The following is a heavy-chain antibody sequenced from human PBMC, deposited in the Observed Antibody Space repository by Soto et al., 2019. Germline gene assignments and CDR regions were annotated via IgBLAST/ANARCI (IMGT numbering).Heavy chain of an antibody. CDR1: GFTFSSYG. D-gene: IGHD4-17*01. Sequence: GGSLRLSCAASGFTFSSYGMHWVRQAPGKGLEWVAVIWYDGSNKYYADSVKGRFTISRDNSKNTLYLQMNSLRAEDTAVYYCAREQNDYGDYNAEETNDAFDIWGQGTMVTVSS. CDR3: AREQNDYGDYNAEETNDAFDI. J-gene: IGHJ3*02. V-gene: IGHV3-33*01. CDR2: IWYDGSNK.